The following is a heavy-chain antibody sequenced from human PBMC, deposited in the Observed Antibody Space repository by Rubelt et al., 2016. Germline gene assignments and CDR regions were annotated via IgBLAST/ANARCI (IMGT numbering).Heavy chain of an antibody. Sequence: QVQLVQSGAEVKKPGASVKVSCKASGYTFTSYAMHWVRQAPGQRLEWMGWINAGNGNKKYSQKFHGRVTITRETYASTAYMELSSLRSEDTAVYYCARAQRIRLLMVYAPTFDYWGQGTLVTVSS. D-gene: IGHD2-8*01. CDR3: ARAQRIRLLMVYAPTFDY. CDR1: GYTFTSYA. CDR2: INAGNGNK. J-gene: IGHJ4*02. V-gene: IGHV1-3*01.